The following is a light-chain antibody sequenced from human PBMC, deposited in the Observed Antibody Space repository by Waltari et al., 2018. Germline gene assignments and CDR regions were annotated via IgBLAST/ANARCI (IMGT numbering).Light chain of an antibody. CDR3: MQGVHLPLT. J-gene: IGKJ4*01. V-gene: IGKV2-29*03. CDR1: QSLLHRDGKTY. CDR2: EVS. Sequence: DIVMTQTPLSLSVSPGQPASISCKSSQSLLHRDGKTYLYLYLKRPGQSPQLLNSEVSSRFSGVPDRFSGSGSGTEFTLKISRVEAEDVGLYYCMQGVHLPLTFGGGTKVEIQ.